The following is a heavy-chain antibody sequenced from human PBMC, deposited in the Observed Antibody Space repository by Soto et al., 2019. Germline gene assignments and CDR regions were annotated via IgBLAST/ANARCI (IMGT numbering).Heavy chain of an antibody. Sequence: SETLSLTCTVSGASINRIGYYWGWIRQSPGKGLEWLGTLHFSGKSYHNPALKSRVTLSLDTPKNQFSVRLTAVTAADSAVYYCSSHPXXXXPIDYWGQGALVXXSX. CDR3: SSHPXXXXPIDY. V-gene: IGHV4-39*01. CDR2: LHFSGKS. CDR1: GASINRIGYY. J-gene: IGHJ4*02.